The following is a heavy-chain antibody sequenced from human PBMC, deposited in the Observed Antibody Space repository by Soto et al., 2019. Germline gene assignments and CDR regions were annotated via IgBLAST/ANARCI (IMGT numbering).Heavy chain of an antibody. CDR1: GGSFSGYY. CDR3: ARGRTLITGTSLDY. J-gene: IGHJ4*02. D-gene: IGHD1-20*01. Sequence: SETLSLTCAVYGGSFSGYYWTWIRQPPGKGLEWIGEINHSGTTNYKPSLRSRVTVSVDTSKNQLSLKVSSVTAADTAVYYCARGRTLITGTSLDYWGQGTLVTVSS. CDR2: INHSGTT. V-gene: IGHV4-34*01.